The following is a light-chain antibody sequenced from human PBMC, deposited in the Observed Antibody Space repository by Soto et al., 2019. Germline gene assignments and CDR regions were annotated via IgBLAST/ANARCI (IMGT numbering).Light chain of an antibody. CDR1: QSLGGN. CDR2: RAS. Sequence: EILSTHSPATLSFSPGDTATLSCRVSQSLGGNLAWYQQKPGQAPRLLIFRASSRATGVPARFSGSGSGTEFTLTISSLQSEDLAVYHCQHYNSWPRTWTFGQGTKVDIK. CDR3: QHYNSWPRTWT. V-gene: IGKV3-15*01. J-gene: IGKJ1*01.